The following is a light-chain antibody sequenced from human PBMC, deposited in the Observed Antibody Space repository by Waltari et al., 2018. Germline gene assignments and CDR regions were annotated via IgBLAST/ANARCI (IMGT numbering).Light chain of an antibody. CDR1: QSISIY. J-gene: IGKJ1*01. Sequence: DIQMTQSPSSLSASVGDSVTITCRASQSISIYLNWYQQKPGKAPKLLISGVSSLPSGVPSRFSGRRSGTDFALTISSLQPEDCATYYCQQSSRTPPWTFGQGTQVEIK. CDR3: QQSSRTPPWT. CDR2: GVS. V-gene: IGKV1-39*01.